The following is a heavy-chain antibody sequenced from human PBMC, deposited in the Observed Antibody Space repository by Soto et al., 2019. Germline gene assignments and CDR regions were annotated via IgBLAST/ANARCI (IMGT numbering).Heavy chain of an antibody. V-gene: IGHV1-18*01. J-gene: IGHJ4*02. CDR2: ISAYNGNT. CDR3: ARQTVTPYYFDY. CDR1: GYTFTSYC. Sequence: QVQLVQSGAEVKKPGASVKVSCKASGYTFTSYCISWVRQAPGPGLEWMGWISAYNGNTNYAQKLQGRVTMTTKTTTSTAYMELRSMRSDDTAVYYCARQTVTPYYFDYWRQGTLVTVSS. D-gene: IGHD4-17*01.